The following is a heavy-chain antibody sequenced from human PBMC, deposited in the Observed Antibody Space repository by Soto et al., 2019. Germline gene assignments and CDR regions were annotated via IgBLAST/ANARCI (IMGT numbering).Heavy chain of an antibody. CDR2: IIPIFGTA. Sequence: SVKVSCKASGGTFSSYAISWVRQAPGQGLEWMGGIIPIFGTANYAQKFQGRVTITADESTSTAYMELSSLRSEDTAVYYCARDWPRAENHVRGGVGWFDPWGQGTLVTVSS. CDR3: ARDWPRAENHVRGGVGWFDP. V-gene: IGHV1-69*13. D-gene: IGHD1-26*01. CDR1: GGTFSSYA. J-gene: IGHJ5*02.